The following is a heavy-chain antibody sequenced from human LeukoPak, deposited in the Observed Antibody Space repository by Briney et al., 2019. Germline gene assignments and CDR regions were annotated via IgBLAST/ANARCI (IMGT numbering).Heavy chain of an antibody. V-gene: IGHV3-33*01. D-gene: IGHD3-22*01. J-gene: IGHJ4*02. Sequence: QPGRSLRLSCAASGFTFSNYGMHWVRQAPGKGLEWVAIIWYDGSKKYRADSVKGRFTISRDNSKNTLYLQMSSLRAEDTAVYYCARDHGYYPSSHLDYWGQGTLVTVSS. CDR2: IWYDGSKK. CDR1: GFTFSNYG. CDR3: ARDHGYYPSSHLDY.